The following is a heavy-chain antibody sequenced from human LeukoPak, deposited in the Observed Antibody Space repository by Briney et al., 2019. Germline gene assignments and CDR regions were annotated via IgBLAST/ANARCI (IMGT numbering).Heavy chain of an antibody. D-gene: IGHD2-2*01. J-gene: IGHJ3*02. Sequence: GESLKISCKGSGYSFTSYWIGWVRQMPGKGLEWMGMIYPGDSDTRYSPSFQGQVTISADKSISTAYLQWSSLKASDTAMYYCARQYCSSTSCYWGVRAFDIWGQGTMVTVSS. V-gene: IGHV5-51*01. CDR2: IYPGDSDT. CDR3: ARQYCSSTSCYWGVRAFDI. CDR1: GYSFTSYW.